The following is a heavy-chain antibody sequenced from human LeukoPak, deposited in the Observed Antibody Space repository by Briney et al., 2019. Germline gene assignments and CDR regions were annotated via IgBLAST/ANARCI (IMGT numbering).Heavy chain of an antibody. CDR1: GFTFSSYS. D-gene: IGHD6-19*01. J-gene: IGHJ4*02. CDR2: ISSSSSTI. CDR3: AKDQGYGSGWYYYFDY. V-gene: IGHV3-48*02. Sequence: GGSLRLSCAASGFTFSSYSMNWVRQAPGKGLEWVSYISSSSSTIYYADSVKGRFTISRDNAKNSLHLEMNSLRDEDTAVYYCAKDQGYGSGWYYYFDYWGQGTLVTVSS.